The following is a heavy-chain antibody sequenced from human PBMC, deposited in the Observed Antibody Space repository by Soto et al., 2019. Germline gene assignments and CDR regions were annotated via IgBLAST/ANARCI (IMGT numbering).Heavy chain of an antibody. CDR2: RWYDGSNK. CDR1: GFTFSSHG. Sequence: PGGSLRLSCAASGFTFSSHGMHWVRQAPGKGLEWVAVRWYDGSNKYYADSVKGRFTISRDNSKNTLYLQMNSLRAEDTAVYYCATEESQYYYFWSGYRHFDYLGQGTLVTVSS. D-gene: IGHD3-3*01. V-gene: IGHV3-33*01. J-gene: IGHJ4*02. CDR3: ATEESQYYYFWSGYRHFDY.